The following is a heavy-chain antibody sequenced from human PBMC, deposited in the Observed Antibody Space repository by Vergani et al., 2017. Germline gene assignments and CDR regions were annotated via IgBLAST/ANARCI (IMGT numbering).Heavy chain of an antibody. CDR1: GGSFRSYV. Sequence: QVQLVQSGAEVKKPGSSVKVSCKASGGSFRSYVFNWVRQAPGQRLEWMGGIIPLFGTVNYAQKFQGRVTITADESTSTAYMELSRLRSNDTAVYYCARERIRLFGMVVHDAFDIWGQGTMVTVSS. CDR3: ARERIRLFGMVVHDAFDI. CDR2: IIPLFGTV. D-gene: IGHD3-3*01. V-gene: IGHV1-69*01. J-gene: IGHJ3*02.